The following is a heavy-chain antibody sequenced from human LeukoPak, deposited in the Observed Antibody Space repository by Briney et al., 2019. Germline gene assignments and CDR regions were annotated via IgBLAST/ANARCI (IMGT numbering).Heavy chain of an antibody. CDR2: IYYSGST. D-gene: IGHD1-26*01. Sequence: SETLSLTCTVSGGSISSSSYYWGWIRQPPGKGLEWIGSIYYSGSTYYNPSLKSRVTISVDTSKNQFSLKLSSVTAADTAVYYCARGIGSYGAYFDYWGQGTLVTVSS. CDR1: GGSISSSSYY. CDR3: ARGIGSYGAYFDY. V-gene: IGHV4-39*07. J-gene: IGHJ4*02.